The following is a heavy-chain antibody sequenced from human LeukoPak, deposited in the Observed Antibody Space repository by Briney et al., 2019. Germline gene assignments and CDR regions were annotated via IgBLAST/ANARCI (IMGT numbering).Heavy chain of an antibody. CDR3: AKMGAGAYYYDSSDFDF. V-gene: IGHV3-23*01. CDR2: ISGYGYNT. CDR1: GLTFRNYA. Sequence: GWSLRLSCAASGLTFRNYAMSWVRQAPEKGREWVSGISGYGYNTYYAHSLQGRFTISRDNSKNTLYLQMNSLRAEDTAVYYCAKMGAGAYYYDSSDFDFWGQGTLVTVSS. J-gene: IGHJ4*02. D-gene: IGHD3-22*01.